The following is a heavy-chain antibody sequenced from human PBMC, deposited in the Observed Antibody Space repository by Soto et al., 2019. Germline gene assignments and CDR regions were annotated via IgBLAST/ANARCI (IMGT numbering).Heavy chain of an antibody. CDR2: MSGSGGTA. V-gene: IGHV3-23*01. CDR1: GFTFSSYA. CDR3: AKGPICGVENIYDY. D-gene: IGHD3-3*01. J-gene: IGHJ4*02. Sequence: EVQLLESGGGLVQPGGSLRLSCAASGFTFSSYAMSWVRQAPGKGLEWVSGMSGSGGTAYYRDSGKGRVTISRDNSKLTMYLQMNSLSAEDTALYYCAKGPICGVENIYDYWGQGTLVSVAS.